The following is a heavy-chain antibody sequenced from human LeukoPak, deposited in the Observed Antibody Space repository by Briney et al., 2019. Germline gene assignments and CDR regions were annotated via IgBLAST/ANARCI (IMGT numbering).Heavy chain of an antibody. CDR2: ISGSGGST. Sequence: GGSLRLSCVASGFTFSSYAMSWVRQAPGKGLEWVSAISGSGGSTYYADSVKGRFTISRDNSKNTLYLQMNSLRAEDTAVYYCAKSRVTMVRGVIDAFDIWGQGTMVTVSS. CDR3: AKSRVTMVRGVIDAFDI. V-gene: IGHV3-23*01. J-gene: IGHJ3*02. D-gene: IGHD3-10*01. CDR1: GFTFSSYA.